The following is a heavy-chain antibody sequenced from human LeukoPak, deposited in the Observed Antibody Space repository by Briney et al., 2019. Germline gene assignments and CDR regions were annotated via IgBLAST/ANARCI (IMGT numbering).Heavy chain of an antibody. D-gene: IGHD3-22*01. CDR3: ARAKFTDYYDSSGYSY. Sequence: SVKVSCKASGGTFSSYAISWVRQAPGQGLEWMGGIIPIFGTANYAQKFQGRVTITTDESTSTAYMELSSLRSEDTAVYYCARAKFTDYYDSSGYSYWGQGTLVTVSS. J-gene: IGHJ4*02. V-gene: IGHV1-69*05. CDR2: IIPIFGTA. CDR1: GGTFSSYA.